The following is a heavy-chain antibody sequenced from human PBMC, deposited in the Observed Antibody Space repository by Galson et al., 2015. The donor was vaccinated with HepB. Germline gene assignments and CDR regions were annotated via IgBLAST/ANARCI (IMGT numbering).Heavy chain of an antibody. J-gene: IGHJ4*02. CDR1: GYTFTSYA. D-gene: IGHD6-19*01. CDR3: ARGSRYSSGWYVLIT. V-gene: IGHV1-3*01. Sequence: SVKVSCKASGYTFTSYAMHWVRQAPGQRLEWMGWINAGNGNTKYSQKFQGRVTITRDTSASTAYMELSSLRSEDTAVYYCARGSRYSSGWYVLITWGQGTLVTVSS. CDR2: INAGNGNT.